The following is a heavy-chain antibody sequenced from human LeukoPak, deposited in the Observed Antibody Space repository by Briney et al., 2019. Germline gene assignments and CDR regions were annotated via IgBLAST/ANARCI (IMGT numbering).Heavy chain of an antibody. D-gene: IGHD2/OR15-2a*01. CDR3: AKDRMGAYFTIPDY. J-gene: IGHJ4*02. CDR2: IKQDGSEK. CDR1: GFTFSSYW. Sequence: GGSLRLSCAASGFTFSSYWMSWVRQAPGKGLEWVANIKQDGSEKYYVDSVKVRFTISRDNAQNSLYLQINSLRPEDTAFYSCAKDRMGAYFTIPDYWGQGTLVTVSS. V-gene: IGHV3-7*03.